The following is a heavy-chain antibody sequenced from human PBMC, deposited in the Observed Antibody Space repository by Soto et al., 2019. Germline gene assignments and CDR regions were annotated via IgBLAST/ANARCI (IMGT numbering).Heavy chain of an antibody. CDR1: GFTFSSYW. CDR2: INSDGSST. CDR3: ARPSDSSSWSYWYFDL. D-gene: IGHD6-13*01. Sequence: GGSLRLSCAASGFTFSSYWMHWVRQAPGKGLVWVSRINSDGSSTSYADSVKGRFTISRDNAKNTLYLQMNSLRAEDTAVYYCARPSDSSSWSYWYFDLWGRGTLVTVSS. V-gene: IGHV3-74*01. J-gene: IGHJ2*01.